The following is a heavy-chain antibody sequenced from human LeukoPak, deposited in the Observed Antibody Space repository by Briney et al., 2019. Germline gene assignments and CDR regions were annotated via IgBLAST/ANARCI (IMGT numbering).Heavy chain of an antibody. CDR2: IYYSGNT. J-gene: IGHJ4*02. Sequence: PSETLSLTCTVSRGSVSSSSYYWGWIRQPPGKGLEWIGSIYYSGNTYYNPSLKGRVTISVDTSKDQFSLKLSSVTAADTAVYYCATTNCGGDCYPAWWGQGTLVTVSS. CDR1: RGSVSSSSYY. CDR3: ATTNCGGDCYPAW. V-gene: IGHV4-39*01. D-gene: IGHD2-21*02.